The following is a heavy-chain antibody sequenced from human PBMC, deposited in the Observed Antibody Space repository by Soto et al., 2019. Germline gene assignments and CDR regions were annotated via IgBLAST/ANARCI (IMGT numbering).Heavy chain of an antibody. CDR1: GYTFTSYG. CDR3: ARGRYGAY. CDR2: ISAHNGNT. J-gene: IGHJ4*02. V-gene: IGHV1-18*01. D-gene: IGHD3-10*01. Sequence: QVHLVQSGAEVKKPGASVKVSCKASGYTFTSYGITWVRQAPGQGLEWMGWISAHNGNTDYAQKLQGSVIVTRDTSTRTAYMELRSLISDDTAVSSCARGRYGAYWGQGALVTVSS.